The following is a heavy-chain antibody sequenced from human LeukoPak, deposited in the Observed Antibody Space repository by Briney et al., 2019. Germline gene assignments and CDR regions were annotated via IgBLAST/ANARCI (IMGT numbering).Heavy chain of an antibody. D-gene: IGHD2-21*02. CDR1: GFTVSSNY. J-gene: IGHJ4*02. Sequence: GGSLRLSCAASGFTVSSNYMSWVRQAPGKGLEWVSVIYSGGSTYYADSVKGRFTISRDNSKNTLYLQMNSLRVEDTAMYYCAKKRSTGDWAPLDYWGQGTLVTVSS. V-gene: IGHV3-66*01. CDR2: IYSGGST. CDR3: AKKRSTGDWAPLDY.